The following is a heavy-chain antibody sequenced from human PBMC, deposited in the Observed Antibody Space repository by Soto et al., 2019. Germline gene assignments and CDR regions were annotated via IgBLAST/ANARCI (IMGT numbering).Heavy chain of an antibody. CDR1: GGTMSSGAFC. Sequence: TLTLTCTVSGGTMSSGAFCWGWLPPRPGLGLQRIGYIYYSGSTYNNPALKSRVTISVDTSKYQSTLNLSSMTAADTAVYYCARGDSSSSTVDKDAFDIWGQGTLVTVSS. J-gene: IGHJ3*02. CDR3: ARGDSSSSTVDKDAFDI. D-gene: IGHD6-6*01. CDR2: IYYSGST. V-gene: IGHV4-30-4*01.